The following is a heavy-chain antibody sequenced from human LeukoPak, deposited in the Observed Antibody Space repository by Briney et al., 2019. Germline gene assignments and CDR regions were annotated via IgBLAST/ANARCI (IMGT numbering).Heavy chain of an antibody. CDR1: GGSFSGYY. Sequence: SSETLSLTCAVYGGSFSGYYWSWIRQPPGKGLEWIGEINHSGSTNYNPSLKSRVTISVDTSKNQFSLKLSSVTAADTAVYYCARVFYCSGGSCFGMDVWGQGTTVTVSS. CDR3: ARVFYCSGGSCFGMDV. CDR2: INHSGST. D-gene: IGHD2-15*01. V-gene: IGHV4-34*01. J-gene: IGHJ6*02.